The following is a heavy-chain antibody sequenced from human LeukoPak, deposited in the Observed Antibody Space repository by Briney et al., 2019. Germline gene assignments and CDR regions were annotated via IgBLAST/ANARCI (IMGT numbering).Heavy chain of an antibody. Sequence: PSETLSLTCAVYGGSLSGYYWNWIRQPPRKGLQWIGEINHSGSTNYNPSLKSRVTISVDTSKNQFSLKLSSVTAADTAVYYCARGRSVGYCSGGSCSRLDYWGQGTLVTVSS. CDR3: ARGRSVGYCSGGSCSRLDY. CDR1: GGSLSGYY. CDR2: INHSGST. J-gene: IGHJ4*02. D-gene: IGHD2-15*01. V-gene: IGHV4-34*01.